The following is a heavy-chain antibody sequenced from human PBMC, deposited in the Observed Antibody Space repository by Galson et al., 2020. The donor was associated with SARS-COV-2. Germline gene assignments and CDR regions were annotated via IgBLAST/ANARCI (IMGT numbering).Heavy chain of an antibody. CDR1: GYRFTGYY. CDR2: INPSSGSA. CDR3: VRGLSGYWPYYYFYGMDV. J-gene: IGHJ6*02. Sequence: ASVKVSCKASGYRFTGYYMYWVRQAPGQGLEYMGWINPSSGSASYGQKFQDRVTMTSHMSITTAFLKLSGLRFDDTAVYYCVRGLSGYWPYYYFYGMDVWGQGTMVTVSS. V-gene: IGHV1-2*02. D-gene: IGHD3-16*01.